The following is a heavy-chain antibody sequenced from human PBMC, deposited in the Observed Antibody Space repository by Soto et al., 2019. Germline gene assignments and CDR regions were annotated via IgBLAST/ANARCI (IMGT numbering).Heavy chain of an antibody. CDR2: MQPSTGRT. CDR3: ARGGRAGVDY. D-gene: IGHD1-26*01. J-gene: IGHJ4*02. V-gene: IGHV1-8*01. Sequence: QVQLVQSGAEVREPGASVKVSCKASGYSFTSLDINWVRQTAGQGLEWMGWMQPSTGRTGYAQKFQGRVTMTRDTSINTAYIELTTPTSDDTAFYLCARGGRAGVDYWGQGTLVTVSS. CDR1: GYSFTSLD.